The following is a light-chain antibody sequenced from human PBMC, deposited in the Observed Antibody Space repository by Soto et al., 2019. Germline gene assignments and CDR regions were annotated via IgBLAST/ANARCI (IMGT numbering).Light chain of an antibody. Sequence: DIQMTQSPSTLSASVGDRVTITCRASQSIRSWLAWYQQKPGKAPKLLIYKASSLETGVPSRFSGSGSGTEFTLIISSRQPDDFASYYCQQYGSSSPWTFGQGTKVEIK. V-gene: IGKV1-5*03. J-gene: IGKJ1*01. CDR2: KAS. CDR1: QSIRSW. CDR3: QQYGSSSPWT.